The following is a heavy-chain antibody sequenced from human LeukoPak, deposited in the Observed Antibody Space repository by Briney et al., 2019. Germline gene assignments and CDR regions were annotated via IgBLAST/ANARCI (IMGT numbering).Heavy chain of an antibody. CDR2: ISSSSSSI. CDR1: GFTFSTCA. Sequence: PGGSLRLSCAASGFTFSTCAMNWVRQAPGKGLEWVSSISSSSSSIYYADSVRGRFSISRDNAKNSLYLQMNNLRAEDTAVYYCARVRPDYFRDSTSCADWGQGTLVTVSS. CDR3: ARVRPDYFRDSTSCAD. D-gene: IGHD2-2*01. J-gene: IGHJ4*02. V-gene: IGHV3-21*01.